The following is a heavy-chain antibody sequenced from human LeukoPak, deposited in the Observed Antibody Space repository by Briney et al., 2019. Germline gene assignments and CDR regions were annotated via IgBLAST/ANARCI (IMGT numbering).Heavy chain of an antibody. CDR2: IYPGDSDT. V-gene: IGHV5-51*01. J-gene: IGHJ4*02. CDR1: GYRFTNYW. Sequence: AGESLKISCKGSGYRFTNYWIAWVRQMPGKGLEWMGIIYPGDSDTRYSPSFQGQVTISADKSIDTAYLQWSSLKASDTAMYYCARPGYYYDSGGYYPYYFDYWGQGTLVTVSS. D-gene: IGHD3-22*01. CDR3: ARPGYYYDSGGYYPYYFDY.